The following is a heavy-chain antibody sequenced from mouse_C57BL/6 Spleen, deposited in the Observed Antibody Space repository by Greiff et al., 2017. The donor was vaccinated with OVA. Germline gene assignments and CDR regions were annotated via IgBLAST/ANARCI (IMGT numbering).Heavy chain of an antibody. D-gene: IGHD2-4*01. V-gene: IGHV5-17*01. CDR1: GFTFSDYG. CDR2: ISSGSSPI. J-gene: IGHJ4*01. Sequence: EVMLVESGGGLVKPGGSLKLSCAASGFTFSDYGMHWVRQAPEKGLEWVAYISSGSSPIYYADTVKGRFTISRDNAKNTLFLQMTSLRSEDTAMYYCARFYYDYDGYAMDDWGKGTSVTVSS. CDR3: ARFYYDYDGYAMDD.